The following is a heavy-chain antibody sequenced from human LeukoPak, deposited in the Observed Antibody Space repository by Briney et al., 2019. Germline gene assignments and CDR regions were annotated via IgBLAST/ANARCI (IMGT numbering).Heavy chain of an antibody. V-gene: IGHV4-34*01. CDR1: GGSFSGYY. CDR3: ARLAVAGTMYYFDY. D-gene: IGHD6-19*01. J-gene: IGHJ4*02. CDR2: INHSGST. Sequence: SETLSLTCAVYGGSFSGYYWSWIRQPPGKGLGWIGEINHSGSTNYNPSLKSRVTISVDTSKNQFSLKLSSVTAADTAVYYCARLAVAGTMYYFDYWGQGTLVTVSS.